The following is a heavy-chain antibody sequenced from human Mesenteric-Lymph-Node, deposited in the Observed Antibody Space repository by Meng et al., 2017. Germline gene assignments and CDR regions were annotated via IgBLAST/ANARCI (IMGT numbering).Heavy chain of an antibody. CDR1: GGSFNGYY. CDR3: GRDQGRELINH. CDR2: VYHRGDT. Sequence: QGQLQQWGAGLLRPSETLSLTCAVYGGSFNGYYWSWIRQPPGKGLEWIGEVYHRGDTNYNPSLKSRVDISVDKSKNQFYLSLFSVTAADTAVYYCGRDQGRELINHWGQGTLVTVSS. D-gene: IGHD1-7*01. V-gene: IGHV4-34*01. J-gene: IGHJ4*02.